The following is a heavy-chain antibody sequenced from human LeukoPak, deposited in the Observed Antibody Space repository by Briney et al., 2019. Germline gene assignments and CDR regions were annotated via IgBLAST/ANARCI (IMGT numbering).Heavy chain of an antibody. V-gene: IGHV4-39*01. J-gene: IGHJ3*02. CDR2: IYHSGTT. D-gene: IGHD3-9*01. CDR1: GGSISSSAHF. Sequence: SETLSLTCTVSGGSISSSAHFWGWIRQPPGKGLEWIGTIYHSGTTYYNPSLKSRVTISVDTSRNQFSLKLSSVTAADTAVYYCARQDPYYDILTGYFGDAFDIWGQGTMVTVSS. CDR3: ARQDPYYDILTGYFGDAFDI.